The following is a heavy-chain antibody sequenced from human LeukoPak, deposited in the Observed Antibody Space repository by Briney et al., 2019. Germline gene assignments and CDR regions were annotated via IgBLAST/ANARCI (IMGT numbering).Heavy chain of an antibody. J-gene: IGHJ4*02. CDR1: GFTFSTYA. D-gene: IGHD6-13*01. CDR3: ARAVTATGDFDY. V-gene: IGHV3-21*01. Sequence: GGSLRLSCAASGFTFSTYAMTWVRQAPGKGLEWVSSISGSSTYIYYADSVKGRVTISRENAKNSLYLQMNSLRAEDTAVYYCARAVTATGDFDYWGQGTLVTVSS. CDR2: ISGSSTYI.